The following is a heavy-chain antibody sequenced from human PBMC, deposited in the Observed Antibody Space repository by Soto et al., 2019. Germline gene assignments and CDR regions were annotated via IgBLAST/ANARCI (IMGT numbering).Heavy chain of an antibody. CDR1: GYTFTSYA. Sequence: ASVKVSCKASGYTFTSYAISWVRQAPGQGLEWMGWISAYNGNTNYAQKLQGRVTMTTDTSTSTAYMELRSLRSDDTAVYYCARSSGYVGDDAFDIWGQGTMVTVSS. D-gene: IGHD5-12*01. CDR2: ISAYNGNT. J-gene: IGHJ3*02. CDR3: ARSSGYVGDDAFDI. V-gene: IGHV1-18*01.